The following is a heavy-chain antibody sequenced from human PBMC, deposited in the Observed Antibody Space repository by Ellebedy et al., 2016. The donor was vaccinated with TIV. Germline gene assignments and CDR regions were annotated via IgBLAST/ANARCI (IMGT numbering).Heavy chain of an antibody. CDR1: GCSMTTNESY. CDR2: IHFGGAT. Sequence: MPSETLSLTCTVSGCSMTTNESYWGWIRQPPGKGLEWIGSIHFGGATYYNPSLGSRITISIDTSANQFFLRLASVTAADTALYYCASHRGFYSGWTFDYWGLGTLVTVSS. J-gene: IGHJ4*01. V-gene: IGHV4-39*07. D-gene: IGHD6-19*01. CDR3: ASHRGFYSGWTFDY.